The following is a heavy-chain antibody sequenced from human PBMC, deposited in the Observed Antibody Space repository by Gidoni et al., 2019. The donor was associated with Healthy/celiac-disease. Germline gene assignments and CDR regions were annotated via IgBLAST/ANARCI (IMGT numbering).Heavy chain of an antibody. Sequence: QLQLVQSGAEVTKPGASVKVSCKASGYTFTSYYMHWVRQAPGQGLEWMGIINPSGGSTSDEQKVQGRVTMTRDTSTSTVYMELSSLRSEDTAVYYCARVGVNYYDSSGAWFDYWGQGTLVTVSS. CDR1: GYTFTSYY. CDR2: INPSGGST. CDR3: ARVGVNYYDSSGAWFDY. J-gene: IGHJ4*02. D-gene: IGHD3-22*01. V-gene: IGHV1-46*01.